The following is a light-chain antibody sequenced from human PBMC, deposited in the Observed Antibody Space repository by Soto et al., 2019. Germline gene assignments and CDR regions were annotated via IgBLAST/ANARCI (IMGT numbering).Light chain of an antibody. J-gene: IGKJ5*01. CDR1: QNILIY. Sequence: DIQMTQSPSSLSASVGDRVTITCRASQNILIYLNWYQQKPGKAPNLLIYSASSLKIGVPSRFSGSGSGKDFTLTIISLQPEDFAAFYCQETYYSPLTFGQGTQLAMK. CDR3: QETYYSPLT. V-gene: IGKV1-39*01. CDR2: SAS.